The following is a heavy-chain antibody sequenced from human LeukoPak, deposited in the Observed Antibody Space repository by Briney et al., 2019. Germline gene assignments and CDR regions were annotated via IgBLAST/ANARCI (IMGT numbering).Heavy chain of an antibody. Sequence: GGSLRLSCAASGFTFSNAWMNWVRQAPGKGLEWVGRIKSKTDGGTTDYAAPVKGRFTFSRDDSKNTLSLQMNSLTTEDTAVYYCTADARLWFGAPLHYWGQGTLVTVPS. CDR3: TADARLWFGAPLHY. D-gene: IGHD3-10*01. V-gene: IGHV3-15*01. CDR2: IKSKTDGGTT. J-gene: IGHJ4*02. CDR1: GFTFSNAW.